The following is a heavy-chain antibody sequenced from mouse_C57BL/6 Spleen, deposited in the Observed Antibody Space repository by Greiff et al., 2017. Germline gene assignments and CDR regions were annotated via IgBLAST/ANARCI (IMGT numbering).Heavy chain of an antibody. V-gene: IGHV5-17*01. CDR3: ARPFITTVVSYWYFDV. Sequence: EVKLMESGGGLVKPGGSLKLSCAASGFTFSDYGMHWVRPAPEKGLEWVAYISSGSSTIYYADTVKGRFTISRDNAKNTLFLQMTSLSSEYTAMYYCARPFITTVVSYWYFDVWGTGTTVTVSS. J-gene: IGHJ1*03. D-gene: IGHD1-1*01. CDR1: GFTFSDYG. CDR2: ISSGSSTI.